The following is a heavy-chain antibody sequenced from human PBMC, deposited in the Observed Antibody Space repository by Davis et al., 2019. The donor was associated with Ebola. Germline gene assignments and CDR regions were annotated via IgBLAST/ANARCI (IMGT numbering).Heavy chain of an antibody. CDR2: IIPILGIA. CDR3: ASGIVATILDY. D-gene: IGHD5-12*01. Sequence: AASVKVSCKASGGTFSSYAINWVRQAPGQGLECMGRIIPILGIANYAQKFQGRVTMTRDTSTSTVYMELSSLRSEDTAVYYCASGIVATILDYWGQGTLVTVSS. CDR1: GGTFSSYA. V-gene: IGHV1-69*04. J-gene: IGHJ4*02.